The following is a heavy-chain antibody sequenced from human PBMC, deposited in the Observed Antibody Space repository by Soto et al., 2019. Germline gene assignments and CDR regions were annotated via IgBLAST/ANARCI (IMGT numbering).Heavy chain of an antibody. J-gene: IGHJ6*02. CDR2: ISPGGSDT. CDR3: ARTSASDYYYYGMDV. CDR1: GYSFTTYW. Sequence: GESLKISCKGSGYSFTTYWIGWVRQMPGKGLEWTGIISPGGSDTRYSPSFQGQVTISADKSISTAYLQWSSLKASDTAMYYCARTSASDYYYYGMDVWGQGTTVTVSS. V-gene: IGHV5-51*01.